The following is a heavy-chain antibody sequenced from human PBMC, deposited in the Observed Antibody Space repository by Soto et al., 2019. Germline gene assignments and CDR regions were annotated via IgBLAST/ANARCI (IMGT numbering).Heavy chain of an antibody. Sequence: EALKISCKGSGYSFTSYWIVLVRQMAGKRLELMGIIYPVDSDTRYSPSFQGQGTVSADKSISTAYLQWSSLKASDTAMYYWARNVVRAYPFRSGYQNHYLYGTDVRGPGTTVKVSS. J-gene: IGHJ6*01. CDR1: GYSFTSYW. CDR3: ARNVVRAYPFRSGYQNHYLYGTDV. D-gene: IGHD3-3*01. V-gene: IGHV5-51*01. CDR2: IYPVDSDT.